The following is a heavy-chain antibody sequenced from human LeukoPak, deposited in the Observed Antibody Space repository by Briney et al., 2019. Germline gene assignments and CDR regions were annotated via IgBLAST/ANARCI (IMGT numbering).Heavy chain of an antibody. D-gene: IGHD3-22*01. CDR2: IYSNGIT. J-gene: IGHJ2*01. Sequence: PSETLSLTCTVSGVSIFGYYFNWIRQAPGKGLEWIGYIYSNGITSYNPSLRSRGTMSIATSKNQFSLRLTSVTAADTAIYYCARRAYYDSSGYSPASGYIDLWGRGTLVTVSS. CDR3: ARRAYYDSSGYSPASGYIDL. V-gene: IGHV4-4*08. CDR1: GVSIFGYY.